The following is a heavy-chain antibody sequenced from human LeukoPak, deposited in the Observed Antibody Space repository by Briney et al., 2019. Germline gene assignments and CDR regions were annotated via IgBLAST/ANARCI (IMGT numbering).Heavy chain of an antibody. CDR3: VRTMTREWGGWYDNDY. CDR2: ISSRGYT. Sequence: SETLSLTCTVSGSSVSNHWWIWIRQPAGKGLEWIGRISSRGYTNYDPSLKSRVAMSVDTSKNQFSLKLNSVTAADTAVYYCVRTMTREWGGWYDNDYWGRGTLVTVSS. D-gene: IGHD6-19*01. J-gene: IGHJ4*03. CDR1: GSSVSNHW. V-gene: IGHV4-4*07.